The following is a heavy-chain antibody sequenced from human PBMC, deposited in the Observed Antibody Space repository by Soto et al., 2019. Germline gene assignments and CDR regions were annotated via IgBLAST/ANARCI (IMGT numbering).Heavy chain of an antibody. J-gene: IGHJ3*02. CDR3: ARELLFYDSDGFSWDEAFAI. CDR2: IYQSGST. Sequence: SETLSLTCAVSGGSLSSSAYSWSWIRQPPGKGLEWIGFIYQSGSTYYNPSLKSRVTMSLDRPKNQFSLKLSSVTAADTAVYYCARELLFYDSDGFSWDEAFAIWGPGTMVTVS. V-gene: IGHV4-30-2*01. CDR1: GGSLSSSAYS. D-gene: IGHD3-22*01.